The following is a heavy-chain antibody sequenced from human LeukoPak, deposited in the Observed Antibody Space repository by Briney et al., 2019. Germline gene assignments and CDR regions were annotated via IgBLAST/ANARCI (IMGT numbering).Heavy chain of an antibody. CDR1: GFTFSAYN. Sequence: PGGSLRLSCAASGFTFSAYNMNWVRLAPGKGLEWVSSISSSSAHIYYADSLKGRFTISRDNAKNSLYLQMNSLRAEDTAVYYCARDPGLFYFDYWGLGTLVTVSS. V-gene: IGHV3-21*01. CDR3: ARDPGLFYFDY. CDR2: ISSSSAHI. J-gene: IGHJ4*02. D-gene: IGHD3-16*01.